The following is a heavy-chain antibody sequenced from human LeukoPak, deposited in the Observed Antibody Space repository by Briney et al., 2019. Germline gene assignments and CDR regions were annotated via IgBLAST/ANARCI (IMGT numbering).Heavy chain of an antibody. Sequence: ASVKVSCKASGYTFTSYGISWVRQAPGQGLEWMGWISGYNGNTNYAQKLQGRVTMTTDTSTSTSYLELRGLRSDDTAVYYCARDEYASSWYYFDYWGQGTLVTVSS. CDR2: ISGYNGNT. J-gene: IGHJ4*02. D-gene: IGHD6-13*01. CDR3: ARDEYASSWYYFDY. V-gene: IGHV1-18*01. CDR1: GYTFTSYG.